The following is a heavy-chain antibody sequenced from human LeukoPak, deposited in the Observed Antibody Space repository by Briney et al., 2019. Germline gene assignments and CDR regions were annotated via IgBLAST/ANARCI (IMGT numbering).Heavy chain of an antibody. J-gene: IGHJ3*02. V-gene: IGHV4-39*07. Sequence: SETLSLTCTVSGGSISSSDYYWAWIRQPPGKGLEWIGTLYYSEITFYNPSLKSRVTISVDTSKNQFSLKLNSMTAAGMAVYYCARGAISTAQRAFDIWGQGTMVTVSS. D-gene: IGHD3-9*01. CDR2: LYYSEIT. CDR1: GGSISSSDYY. CDR3: ARGAISTAQRAFDI.